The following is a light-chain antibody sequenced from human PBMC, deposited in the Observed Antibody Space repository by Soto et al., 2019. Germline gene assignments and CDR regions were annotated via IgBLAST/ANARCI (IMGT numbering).Light chain of an antibody. CDR3: QQYGSSSWT. CDR1: QNISRS. Sequence: EIVMTQSPVTLSVSPGERATLSCRASQNISRSLAWYQQKPGQAPRLLIYATSSRATGIPARFSGSGSGTDFTLTISRLEPEDFAVYYCQQYGSSSWTFGQGTKVDIK. CDR2: ATS. J-gene: IGKJ1*01. V-gene: IGKV3-20*01.